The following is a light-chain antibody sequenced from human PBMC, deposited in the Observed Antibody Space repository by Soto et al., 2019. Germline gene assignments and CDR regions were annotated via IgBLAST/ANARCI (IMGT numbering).Light chain of an antibody. J-gene: IGKJ3*01. Sequence: EIVLTQSPATLSLSPGERATLSCGASQSVSSSYLAWYQQKPGLAPRLLIYDASSRATGIPDRFSGSGSGTDFTLTISXLXXXXXXXXXXQQYGSSPAFGPGTKVDIK. CDR3: QQYGSSPA. V-gene: IGKV3D-20*01. CDR2: DAS. CDR1: QSVSSSY.